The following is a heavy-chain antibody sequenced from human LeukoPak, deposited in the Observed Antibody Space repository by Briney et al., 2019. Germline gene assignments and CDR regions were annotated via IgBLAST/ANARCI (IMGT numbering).Heavy chain of an antibody. CDR3: ARHGDSSGYYYYFDY. J-gene: IGHJ4*02. Sequence: PSETLSLXXXVSGGSIXXXXXXXIRQPPGKGXXXXXYIYYSGRTNHNPSXXXRVXMSVDTSKNQFSLKLSPVTAADTAVYYCARHGDSSGYYYYFDYWGQGTLVTVSS. V-gene: IGHV4-59*08. CDR1: GGSIXXXX. CDR2: IYYSGRT. D-gene: IGHD3-22*01.